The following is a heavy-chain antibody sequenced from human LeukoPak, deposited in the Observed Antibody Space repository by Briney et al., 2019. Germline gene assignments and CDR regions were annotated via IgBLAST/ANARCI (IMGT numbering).Heavy chain of an antibody. Sequence: GASVKVSCKASGYTFTSYGISWVRQVPGQGLEWMGWISAYTGNTNYAQNLQGRVTMTTDTSTRTAYMDLRSLRSDDTAVYYCAXXXIVGATLAGGHDAFDIWGQGTMVTVSS. CDR1: GYTFTSYG. J-gene: IGHJ3*02. V-gene: IGHV1-18*01. CDR2: ISAYTGNT. D-gene: IGHD1-26*01. CDR3: AXXXIVGATLAGGHDAFDI.